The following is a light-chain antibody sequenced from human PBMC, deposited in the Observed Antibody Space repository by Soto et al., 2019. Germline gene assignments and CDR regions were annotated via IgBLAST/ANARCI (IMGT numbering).Light chain of an antibody. Sequence: DIQMTQSPSSLSASVGARVTISCQASQDIGDSLNWYQQKEGRTPKLLIYDSLHLEPGVPSRFSGSRSGPRFSLTISSMQPEDVATYFCQQYGSLPITFGQGT. J-gene: IGKJ5*01. CDR2: DSL. CDR1: QDIGDS. V-gene: IGKV1-33*01. CDR3: QQYGSLPIT.